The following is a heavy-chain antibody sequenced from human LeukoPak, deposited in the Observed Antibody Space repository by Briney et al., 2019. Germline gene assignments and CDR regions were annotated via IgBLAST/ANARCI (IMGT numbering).Heavy chain of an antibody. D-gene: IGHD6-19*01. CDR1: GYTFTNYD. CDR2: MNPDNGNT. Sequence: ASVKLSCKASGYTFTNYDINWVRQATGQGLEWMGWMNPDNGNTGYALRFQGRVTITRNTSISTAYMELSSLRSEDTAVYYCARGGAVAGHNWFDPWGQGTLVTVSS. J-gene: IGHJ5*02. V-gene: IGHV1-8*03. CDR3: ARGGAVAGHNWFDP.